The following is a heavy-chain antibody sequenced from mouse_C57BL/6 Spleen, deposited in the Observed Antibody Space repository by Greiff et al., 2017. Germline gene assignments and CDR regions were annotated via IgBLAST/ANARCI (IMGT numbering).Heavy chain of an antibody. Sequence: QVQLQQPGAELVKPGASVKLSCKASGYTFTSYWMQWVKQRPGQGLEWIGEIDPSDIYTNYNQKFKGKATLTVDTSSSTAYMQLSSLTSEDSAVYYCARQFYYGSSYGFAYWGQGTLVTVSA. D-gene: IGHD1-1*01. J-gene: IGHJ3*01. CDR1: GYTFTSYW. V-gene: IGHV1-50*01. CDR3: ARQFYYGSSYGFAY. CDR2: IDPSDIYT.